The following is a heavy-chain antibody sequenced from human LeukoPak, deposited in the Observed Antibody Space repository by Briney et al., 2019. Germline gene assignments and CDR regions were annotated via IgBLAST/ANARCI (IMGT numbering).Heavy chain of an antibody. CDR1: GYTFTSYY. Sequence: GASVKVSCKASGYTFTSYYIHWVRQAPGQGLEWMGVINPNGDSTSYAQKFQGRVTMTTDTSTSTAYMELRSLRSDDTAVYYCARVGGYSSGWSDYWGQGTLVTVSS. D-gene: IGHD6-19*01. J-gene: IGHJ4*02. V-gene: IGHV1-46*01. CDR3: ARVGGYSSGWSDY. CDR2: INPNGDST.